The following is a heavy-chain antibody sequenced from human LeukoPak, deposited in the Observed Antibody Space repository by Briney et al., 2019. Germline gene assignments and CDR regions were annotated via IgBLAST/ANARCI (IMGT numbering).Heavy chain of an antibody. J-gene: IGHJ6*03. CDR1: GYTFTGYY. D-gene: IGHD3-10*01. CDR2: INPNSGGT. CDR3: ARSGHLPYYYYYYMDV. Sequence: ASVKVSCKASGYTFTGYYMHWVRQAPGQGLEWMGWINPNSGGTNYAQKFQGRVTMTRDTSISTAYMELSRLRSDDTAVYYCARSGHLPYYYYYYMDVWGKGTTVTVSS. V-gene: IGHV1-2*02.